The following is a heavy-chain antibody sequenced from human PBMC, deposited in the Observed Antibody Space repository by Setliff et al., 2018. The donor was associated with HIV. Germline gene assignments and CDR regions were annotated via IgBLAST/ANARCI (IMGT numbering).Heavy chain of an antibody. V-gene: IGHV3-74*01. J-gene: IGHJ4*02. CDR2: INSDGSST. D-gene: IGHD3-10*01. Sequence: GGSLRLSCAASGFTFSSYWMHWVRQVPGKGLVWVSGINSDGSSTSYADSVKGRFTISRDNAKNTLYLQMNSLRAEDTAMYHCVKSTLARGDVNWGQGTLVTVSS. CDR1: GFTFSSYW. CDR3: VKSTLARGDVN.